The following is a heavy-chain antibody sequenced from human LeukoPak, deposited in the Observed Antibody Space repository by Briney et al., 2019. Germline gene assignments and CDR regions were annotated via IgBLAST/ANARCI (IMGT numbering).Heavy chain of an antibody. V-gene: IGHV1-18*01. CDR1: GYTFTNFG. J-gene: IGHJ4*02. CDR2: ISAYNGNT. Sequence: ASVKVSCKASGYTFTNFGISWVRQAPGQGLEWMGWISAYNGNTNYAQGLQGRVTLTTDTSTSTAYMELGSLGSDDTAVYYCARDQVVGATAGTFDYWGQGTLVTVSP. D-gene: IGHD1-26*01. CDR3: ARDQVVGATAGTFDY.